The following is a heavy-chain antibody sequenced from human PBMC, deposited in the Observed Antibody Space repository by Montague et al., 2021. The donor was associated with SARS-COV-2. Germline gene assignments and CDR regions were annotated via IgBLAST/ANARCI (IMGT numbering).Heavy chain of an antibody. V-gene: IGHV3-23*03. Sequence: FLRLSCAASGFTFNMFAMSWVRQAPGKGLEWVSAVYGDTISAYYAESVKGRFTISRDNSKNTLFLQMNSLRADDSAIYYCAKDRNNVVRALDVWGQGTTVIVSS. J-gene: IGHJ6*02. D-gene: IGHD3-10*01. CDR3: AKDRNNVVRALDV. CDR2: VYGDTISA. CDR1: GFTFNMFA.